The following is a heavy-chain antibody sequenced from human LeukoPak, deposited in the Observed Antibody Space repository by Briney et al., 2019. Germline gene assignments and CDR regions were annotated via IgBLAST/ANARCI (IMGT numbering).Heavy chain of an antibody. J-gene: IGHJ4*02. CDR1: GGSISSNNW. CDR3: ARRAKWDWYFDY. Sequence: TETLSLTCAVFGGSISSNNWWSWVRQPPGKGLEWIGEIFHSGSTNYNPSLKSRVTISVDKSKNQFSLKLNSVTAADTAVYYCARRAKWDWYFDYWGQGTLVTVSS. V-gene: IGHV4-4*02. D-gene: IGHD1-26*01. CDR2: IFHSGST.